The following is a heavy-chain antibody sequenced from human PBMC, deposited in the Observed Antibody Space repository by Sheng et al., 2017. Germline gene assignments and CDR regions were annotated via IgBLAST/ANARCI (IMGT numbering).Heavy chain of an antibody. CDR3: ARVRHVSSVXDAFDI. J-gene: IGHJ3*02. D-gene: IGHD3-22*01. CDR2: IYHSGST. V-gene: IGHV4-38-2*02. Sequence: QVQLQESGPGLVKPSETLSLTCTVSTYSISSAYYWGWIRQPPGKGLDWIGSIYHSGSTSYNPSLKSRVSISVDTSKNLFSLKLSSVTAADTAVYYCARVRHVSSVXDAFDIWGQGTSGHRLF. CDR1: TYSISSAYY.